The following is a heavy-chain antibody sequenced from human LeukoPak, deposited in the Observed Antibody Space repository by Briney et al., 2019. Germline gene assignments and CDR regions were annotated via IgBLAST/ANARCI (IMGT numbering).Heavy chain of an antibody. Sequence: SGPTLVNPTQTLTLTCTFSGFSLSTSGVGVGWIRQPPGKPLEWLALIYWNDDKRYSPSLKSRLTITKDTSKNQVVFTMTNMDPVDTATYYCAHRNEWANFDYWGQGTLVTVSS. J-gene: IGHJ4*02. CDR1: GFSLSTSGVG. V-gene: IGHV2-5*01. CDR3: AHRNEWANFDY. D-gene: IGHD1-26*01. CDR2: IYWNDDK.